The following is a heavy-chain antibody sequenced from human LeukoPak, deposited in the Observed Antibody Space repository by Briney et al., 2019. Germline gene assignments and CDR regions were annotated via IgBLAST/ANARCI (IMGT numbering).Heavy chain of an antibody. J-gene: IGHJ4*02. CDR1: GYTLTELS. CDR2: FDPEDGET. Sequence: ASVKVSCKVSGYTLTELSMHWVRQAPGKGREWMGGFDPEDGETIYAQKFQGRVTMTEDTSTDTAYMELSSLRSEDTAVYYCAIGHLYDSSGYYYLGYWGQGTLVTVSS. D-gene: IGHD3-22*01. CDR3: AIGHLYDSSGYYYLGY. V-gene: IGHV1-24*01.